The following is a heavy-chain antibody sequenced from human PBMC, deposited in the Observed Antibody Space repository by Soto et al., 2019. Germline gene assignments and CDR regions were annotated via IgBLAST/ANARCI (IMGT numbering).Heavy chain of an antibody. CDR1: GDSIISSDFY. V-gene: IGHV4-39*01. CDR3: ARHSLALRKNNWFDP. D-gene: IGHD3-3*02. J-gene: IGHJ5*02. CDR2: IFYLGSS. Sequence: SETLSLTCTVSGDSIISSDFYWGWVRQPPGKGLEWIGSIFYLGSSYYNPSLKSRVTMSVDTSKNQLSLRLRSVTAADTALYFCARHSLALRKNNWFDPWGQGIMVTVSS.